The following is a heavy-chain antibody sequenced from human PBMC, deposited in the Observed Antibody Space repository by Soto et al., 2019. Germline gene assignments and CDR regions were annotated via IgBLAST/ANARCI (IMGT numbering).Heavy chain of an antibody. J-gene: IGHJ3*02. CDR1: GYTFTSYG. V-gene: IGHV1-18*04. Sequence: GASVKVSCKASGYTFTSYGISWVRQARGQGLEWMGWISAYNGNTNYAQKLQGRVTMTTDTSTSTAYMELRSLRSDDTAVYYCARESPGYSSSWYGFDAFDIWGQGTMVTVSS. D-gene: IGHD6-13*01. CDR2: ISAYNGNT. CDR3: ARESPGYSSSWYGFDAFDI.